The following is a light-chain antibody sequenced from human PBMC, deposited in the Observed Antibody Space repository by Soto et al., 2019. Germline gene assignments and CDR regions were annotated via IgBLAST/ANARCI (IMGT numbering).Light chain of an antibody. CDR3: QQRSNWHTVT. J-gene: IGKJ5*01. V-gene: IGKV3-11*01. CDR1: QSVSSY. CDR2: GVF. Sequence: EIVLTHSPSTLSLSPGSRSTLSCRASQSVSSYLALYQQKPGQAPRLLIYGVFIRATGIPDRFSGSGSATDFTLTISRLETEDFAVYYCQQRSNWHTVTFGGGTRLEIK.